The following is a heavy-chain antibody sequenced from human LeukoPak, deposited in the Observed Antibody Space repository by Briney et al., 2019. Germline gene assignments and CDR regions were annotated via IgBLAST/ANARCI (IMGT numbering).Heavy chain of an antibody. CDR2: INPSGGST. J-gene: IGHJ4*02. V-gene: IGHV1-46*01. CDR1: GYTFTSYY. CDR3: ASQETVAGIFDY. Sequence: ASVKVSCKASGYTFTSYYMHWVRQAPGQGLEWMGIINPSGGSTSYAQKFQGRVTMTRDTSTSTVYMELSSLRSEDTAVYYCASQETVAGIFDYWGQGTLVTVSS. D-gene: IGHD6-19*01.